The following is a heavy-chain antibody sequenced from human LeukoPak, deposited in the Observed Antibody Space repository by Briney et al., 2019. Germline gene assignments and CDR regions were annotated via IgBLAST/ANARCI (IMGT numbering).Heavy chain of an antibody. Sequence: PSETLSLTCTVSGGSISSGGYYWSWIRQHPGKGLEWIGYIYYSGSTYYSPSLKSRVTISVDTSKNQFSLKLSSVTAADTAVYYCARSRYGGNSVPDYWGQGTLVTVSS. J-gene: IGHJ4*02. D-gene: IGHD4-23*01. CDR3: ARSRYGGNSVPDY. CDR2: IYYSGST. CDR1: GGSISSGGYY. V-gene: IGHV4-31*03.